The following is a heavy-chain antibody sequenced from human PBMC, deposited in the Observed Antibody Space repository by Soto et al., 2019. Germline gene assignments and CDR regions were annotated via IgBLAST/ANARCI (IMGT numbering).Heavy chain of an antibody. D-gene: IGHD3-9*01. CDR3: ARIDWPRGYWYFDL. Sequence: ASVKVSCKASGYTFTSYAMHWVRQAPGQRLEWMGWINAGNGNTKYSQKFQGRVTITRDTSASTAYMELSSLRSEDTAVYYCARIDWPRGYWYFDLWGRGTLVTAPQ. CDR1: GYTFTSYA. V-gene: IGHV1-3*01. CDR2: INAGNGNT. J-gene: IGHJ2*01.